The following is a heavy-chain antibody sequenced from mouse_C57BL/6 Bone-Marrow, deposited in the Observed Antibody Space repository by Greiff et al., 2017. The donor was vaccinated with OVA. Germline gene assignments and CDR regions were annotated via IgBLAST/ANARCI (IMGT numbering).Heavy chain of an antibody. Sequence: QVQLQQPGAELVMPGASVKLSCKASGYTFTSDWMHWVKQRPGQGLEWIGEIDPSDSYTNYNQKFKGKSTLTGDKSSSTAYMQLSSLTSEDSAVYYCAREGASNYDYWGQGTTLTVSS. V-gene: IGHV1-69*01. CDR3: AREGASNYDY. CDR2: IDPSDSYT. J-gene: IGHJ2*01. D-gene: IGHD2-5*01. CDR1: GYTFTSDW.